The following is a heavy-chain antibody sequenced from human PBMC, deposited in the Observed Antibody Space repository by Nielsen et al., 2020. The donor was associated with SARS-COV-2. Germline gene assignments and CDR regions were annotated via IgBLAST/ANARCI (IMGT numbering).Heavy chain of an antibody. CDR3: ARNFGVVITPFFDY. V-gene: IGHV4-59*12. Sequence: SETLSLTCTVSGGSISSYYWSWIRQPPGKGLEWIGYIYYSGSTNYNPSLKSRVTISVDKSKNQFSLKLSSVTAADTAVYYCARNFGVVITPFFDYWGQGTLVTVSS. CDR1: GGSISSYY. J-gene: IGHJ4*02. D-gene: IGHD3-3*01. CDR2: IYYSGST.